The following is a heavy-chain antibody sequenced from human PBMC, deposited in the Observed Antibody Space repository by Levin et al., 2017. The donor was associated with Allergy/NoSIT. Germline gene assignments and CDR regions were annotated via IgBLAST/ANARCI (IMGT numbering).Heavy chain of an antibody. V-gene: IGHV3-30*18. CDR3: AKGLGSSWYVGYYYGMDV. J-gene: IGHJ6*02. D-gene: IGHD6-13*01. Sequence: LSLTCAASGFTFSSYGMHWVRQAPGKGLEWVAVISYDGSNKYYADSVKGRFTISRDNSKNTLYLQMNSLRAEDTAVYYCAKGLGSSWYVGYYYGMDVWGQGTTVTVSS. CDR1: GFTFSSYG. CDR2: ISYDGSNK.